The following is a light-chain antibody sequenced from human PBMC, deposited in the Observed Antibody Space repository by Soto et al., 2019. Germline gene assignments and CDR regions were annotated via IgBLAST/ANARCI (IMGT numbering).Light chain of an antibody. CDR1: SSDVGAYNF. V-gene: IGLV2-14*03. CDR2: DVN. Sequence: QSVLTQPASVSGSPGQSIPISCTGTSSDVGAYNFVSWYQQHPAKAPKLIIYDVNTRPSGISPRFSGSKSGNTASLTISGLQAEDEANYYCSSYTTTSTVLFGGGTKLTVL. CDR3: SSYTTTSTVL. J-gene: IGLJ2*01.